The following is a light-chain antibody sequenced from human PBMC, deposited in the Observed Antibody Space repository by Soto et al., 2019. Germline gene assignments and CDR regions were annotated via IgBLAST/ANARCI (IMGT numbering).Light chain of an antibody. CDR2: DAS. CDR3: QQYDTSPT. Sequence: DIVLTQSPGTLSLSPGERATLSCTASHSLSSKSLVWYQQKSGQTPRVLIYDASSRATGIPDRFSGSGSGTDFTITISRLEPEDSAVYFCQQYDTSPTFGQVNKGEIK. CDR1: HSLSSKS. V-gene: IGKV3-20*01. J-gene: IGKJ1*01.